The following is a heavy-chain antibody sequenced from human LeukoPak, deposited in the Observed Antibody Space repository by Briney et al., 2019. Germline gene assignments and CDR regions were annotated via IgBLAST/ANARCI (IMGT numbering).Heavy chain of an antibody. CDR3: AKDYYDLLTGYLMYVFDC. CDR1: GFTFSSYG. D-gene: IGHD3-9*01. Sequence: GGSLRLSCAASGFTFSSYGMHCVRQAPGKGLEGVAVISYDGSNKYFADSVKDRFTISRDNSKNMLYLKMRKLRAEDTVIYYCAKDYYDLLTGYLMYVFDCWGERSLVTV. V-gene: IGHV3-30*18. CDR2: ISYDGSNK. J-gene: IGHJ4*02.